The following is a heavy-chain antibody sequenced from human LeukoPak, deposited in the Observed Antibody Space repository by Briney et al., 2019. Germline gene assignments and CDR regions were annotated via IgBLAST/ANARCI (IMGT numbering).Heavy chain of an antibody. CDR1: GFTFDDYA. CDR2: ISWNSGSI. CDR3: AKDAVADLPAYYFDY. J-gene: IGHJ4*02. Sequence: GGSLRLSCAAPGFTFDDYAMHWVRQAPGKGLEWVSGISWNSGSIGYADSVKGRFTISRDNAKNSLYLQMNSLRAEDTALYYCAKDAVADLPAYYFDYWGQGTLVTVSS. V-gene: IGHV3-9*01. D-gene: IGHD6-19*01.